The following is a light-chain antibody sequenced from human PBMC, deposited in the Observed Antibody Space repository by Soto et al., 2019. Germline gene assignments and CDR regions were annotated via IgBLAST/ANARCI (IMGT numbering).Light chain of an antibody. J-gene: IGLJ1*01. CDR1: SSNIGSNY. CDR2: RNN. CDR3: AAWDDSLSGYV. Sequence: SVLTQPPSAYGTPGQRVTISCFGSSSNIGSNYVYWYQQLPGTAPKLLINRNNQRPSGVPDRFSGSKSGTSASLAISGLRSEDEADYYCAAWDDSLSGYVFGTGTKVTVL. V-gene: IGLV1-47*01.